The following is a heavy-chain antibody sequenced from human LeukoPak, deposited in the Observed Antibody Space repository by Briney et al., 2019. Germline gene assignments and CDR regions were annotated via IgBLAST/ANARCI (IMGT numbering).Heavy chain of an antibody. CDR2: INPNSGGT. Sequence: ASVKVSCKACGYTFTGYYMHWVRQAPGQGLEWMGWINPNSGGTNYAQKFQGRVTMTRDTSISTAYMELSRLRSDDTAVYYCARGDYDILTGPPAPLAFDIWGQGTMVTVSS. CDR3: ARGDYDILTGPPAPLAFDI. D-gene: IGHD3-9*01. CDR1: GYTFTGYY. V-gene: IGHV1-2*02. J-gene: IGHJ3*02.